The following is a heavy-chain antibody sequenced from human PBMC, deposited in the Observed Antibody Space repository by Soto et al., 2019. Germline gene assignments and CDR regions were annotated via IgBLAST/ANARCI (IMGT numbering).Heavy chain of an antibody. Sequence: DEQLVESGGGSLQPGGSLRLSCAASGFSFRNYAMTWVRQSPGKGLEWVSLISSGGGTTNYADSVKGRFSISRDNSQKMLYLQMNGLRGEDTALYYCAKLKGGLGRFYGMDAWGQGTMVIVSS. J-gene: IGHJ6*02. V-gene: IGHV3-23*04. CDR3: AKLKGGLGRFYGMDA. CDR2: ISSGGGTT. CDR1: GFSFRNYA. D-gene: IGHD3-3*01.